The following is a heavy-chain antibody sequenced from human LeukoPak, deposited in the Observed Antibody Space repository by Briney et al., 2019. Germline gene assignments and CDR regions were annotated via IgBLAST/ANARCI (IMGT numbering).Heavy chain of an antibody. CDR2: IDWDDDK. J-gene: IGHJ6*03. CDR3: ARIRLRGGSSSGYYYYMDV. V-gene: IGHV2-70*17. Sequence: SGPALLKPTQTLTLTCTFSGFSLSTSGMCVSWIRQPPGKALEWLARIDWDDDKFYSTSLKTRLTISKDTSRNQVVLTMTNMDPVDTATYYCARIRLRGGSSSGYYYYMDVWGKGTTVAVSS. CDR1: GFSLSTSGMC. D-gene: IGHD6-13*01.